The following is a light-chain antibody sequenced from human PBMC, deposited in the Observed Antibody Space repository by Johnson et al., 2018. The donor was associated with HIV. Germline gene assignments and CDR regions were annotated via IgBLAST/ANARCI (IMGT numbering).Light chain of an antibody. CDR2: ENN. CDR3: GTWDNSLIAGGV. CDR1: SSNIGNNY. V-gene: IGLV1-51*02. Sequence: QSVLTQPPSVSAAPGQKVTISCSGSSSNIGNNYVSWYQQLPGTAPKLLICENNKRPSGIPDRFSGSKSGTSATLAITGLQTGDEADYYCGTWDNSLIAGGVFGTGTKVTVL. J-gene: IGLJ1*01.